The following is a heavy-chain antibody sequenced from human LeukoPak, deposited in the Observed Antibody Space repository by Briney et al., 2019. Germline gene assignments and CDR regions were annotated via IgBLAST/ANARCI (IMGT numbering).Heavy chain of an antibody. Sequence: GGSLRLSCAASGFTFSSYSMNWVRQAPGKGLEWVSYISSSSSTIYYADSVKGRFTISRDNAKNSLYLQMNSLRAEDTAVYYCAREQWDSSGAFDYWGQGALVTVSS. D-gene: IGHD3-22*01. J-gene: IGHJ4*02. CDR1: GFTFSSYS. V-gene: IGHV3-48*01. CDR2: ISSSSSTI. CDR3: AREQWDSSGAFDY.